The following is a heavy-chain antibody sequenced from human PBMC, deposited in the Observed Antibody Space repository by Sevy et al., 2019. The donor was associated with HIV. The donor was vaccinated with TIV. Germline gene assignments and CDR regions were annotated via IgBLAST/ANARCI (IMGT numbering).Heavy chain of an antibody. CDR1: GLTFSNYW. Sequence: GGSLRLSCTDSGLTFSNYWMHWVRQAPGKGLEWVASIKKDGSQKDYVDSVKGRFIISRDNAKSSVYLQMNSLRDEDGAVYSRFGGTNWGQGTLVTVSS. J-gene: IGHJ4*02. CDR2: IKKDGSQK. CDR3: FGGTN. V-gene: IGHV3-7*03. D-gene: IGHD3-3*01.